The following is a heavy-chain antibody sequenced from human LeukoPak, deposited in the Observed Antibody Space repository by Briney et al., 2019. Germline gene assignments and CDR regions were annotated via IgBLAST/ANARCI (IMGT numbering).Heavy chain of an antibody. J-gene: IGHJ4*02. Sequence: SETLSLTCTVSGGSISSSAYYWGWIRQPPGKGLEWIGEINHSGSTNYNPPLKSRVTISVDTSKNQFSLKLSSVTAADTAVYYCALANSSSWYFDYWGQGTLVTVSS. CDR1: GGSISSSAYY. V-gene: IGHV4-39*07. D-gene: IGHD6-13*01. CDR2: INHSGST. CDR3: ALANSSSWYFDY.